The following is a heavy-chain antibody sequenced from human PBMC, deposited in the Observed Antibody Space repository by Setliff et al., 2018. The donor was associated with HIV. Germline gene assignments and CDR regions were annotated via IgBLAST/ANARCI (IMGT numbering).Heavy chain of an antibody. CDR2: ISAYNGNT. V-gene: IGHV1-18*01. J-gene: IGHJ6*03. Sequence: ASVKVSCKASGYTFTNYGISWVRQAPGQGLGWIGWISAYNGNTNYAQKLQDRVTMTTDTTSTTAYMELRSLRSDDTAVYFCARMRFCRGGSCLPGSLYYYYMDVWGKGTTVTVSS. CDR3: ARMRFCRGGSCLPGSLYYYYMDV. CDR1: GYTFTNYG. D-gene: IGHD2-15*01.